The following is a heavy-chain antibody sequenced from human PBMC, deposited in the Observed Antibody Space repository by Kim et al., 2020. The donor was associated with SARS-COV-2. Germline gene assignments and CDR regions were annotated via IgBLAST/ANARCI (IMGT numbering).Heavy chain of an antibody. V-gene: IGHV3-15*01. Sequence: GGSLRLSCVASGFSFSDARMSWVRQAPGKGLQWLGRIKSKIDDGTTDYAGPVKGRFIISRDDSKNKLYLEMNNLKMEDTAVYFCASSRLKQTFYRIDYFYGRDAWGQGTTVTVAS. CDR3: ASSRLKQTFYRIDYFYGRDA. J-gene: IGHJ6*02. CDR1: GFSFSDAR. D-gene: IGHD2-21*02. CDR2: IKSKIDDGTT.